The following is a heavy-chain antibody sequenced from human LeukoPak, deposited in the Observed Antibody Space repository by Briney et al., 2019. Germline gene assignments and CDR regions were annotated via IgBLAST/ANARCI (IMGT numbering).Heavy chain of an antibody. D-gene: IGHD1-26*01. CDR3: AKDFGGSDYDWYCDL. J-gene: IGHJ2*01. V-gene: IGHV3-7*03. Sequence: GGSLRLSCGASGFTFSNYWMSWVRQAPGKGLEWVFNISQDGSGNNYADSVEGRFTISRDNANNSLYLQMNSLRAEDTAIYYCAKDFGGSDYDWYCDLLGRGTVVTVSS. CDR2: ISQDGSGN. CDR1: GFTFSNYW.